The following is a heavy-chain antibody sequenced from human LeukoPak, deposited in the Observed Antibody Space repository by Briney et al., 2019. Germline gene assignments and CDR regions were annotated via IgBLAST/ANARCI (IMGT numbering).Heavy chain of an antibody. CDR2: LYHSDSA. V-gene: IGHV4-38-2*01. J-gene: IGHJ6*03. Sequence: SETLSLTCAVSGYSISNGYYWVWIRQPPGRGLDWIGSLYHSDSAYYNTSLRSRVSMSVDTSKNQFSLTLSFVTAADTAVYYCARQHDSYYYYYIDVRGSGTTVTVSS. CDR1: GYSISNGYY. CDR3: ARQHDSYYYYYIDV.